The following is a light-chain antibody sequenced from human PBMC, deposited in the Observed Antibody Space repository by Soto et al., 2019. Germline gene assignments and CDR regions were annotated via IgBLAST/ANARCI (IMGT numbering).Light chain of an antibody. Sequence: QSALTQPASVSGSPGQSITISCTGTTSDVSIYNYVSWYQQHPGKAPKLMIYGVSNRPSGVSNRFSGAKSGHTASLTISGLQVADEADYYCCSYTSSTNYVFGPGTKVTVL. V-gene: IGLV2-14*01. CDR3: CSYTSSTNYV. CDR2: GVS. CDR1: TSDVSIYNY. J-gene: IGLJ1*01.